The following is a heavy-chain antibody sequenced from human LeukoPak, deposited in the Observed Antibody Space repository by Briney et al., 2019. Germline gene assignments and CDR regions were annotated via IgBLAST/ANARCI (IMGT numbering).Heavy chain of an antibody. CDR2: IYPGDSDT. CDR1: GYTFTSYW. CDR3: ARRRADYGGNNYFDY. V-gene: IGHV5-51*01. Sequence: GASVKVSCKASGYTFTSYWIGWVRQMPGKGLEWMGIIYPGDSDTRYSPSFQGQVTISADKSISTAYLQWSSLKASDTAMYYCARRRADYGGNNYFDYWGQGTLVTVSS. J-gene: IGHJ4*02. D-gene: IGHD4-23*01.